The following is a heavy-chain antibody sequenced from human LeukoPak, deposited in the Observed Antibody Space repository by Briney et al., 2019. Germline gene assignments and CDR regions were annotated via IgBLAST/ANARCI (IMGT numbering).Heavy chain of an antibody. D-gene: IGHD5-12*01. Sequence: ASVKVSCKASGDTFTSYDINWVRQATGQGLEWMGWMNPNSGNTGYAQKFQGRVTMTRNTSISTAYMELSSLRSEDTAVYYCARGLGGYQPLNWFDPWGQGTLVTVSS. CDR3: ARGLGGYQPLNWFDP. V-gene: IGHV1-8*01. CDR2: MNPNSGNT. J-gene: IGHJ5*02. CDR1: GDTFTSYD.